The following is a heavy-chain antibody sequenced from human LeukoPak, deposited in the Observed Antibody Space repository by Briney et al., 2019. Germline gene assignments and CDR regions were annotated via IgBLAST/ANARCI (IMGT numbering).Heavy chain of an antibody. D-gene: IGHD5-18*01. CDR2: IYYSGST. J-gene: IGHJ4*02. V-gene: IGHV4-59*01. Sequence: PSETLSLTCTVSGGSLSSYYWSWIRQPPGKGLEWIGYIYYSGSTNYNPSLKSRVTISVDTSKNQFSLKLSSVTAADTAVYYCARVGYSYGWDFDYWGQGTLVTVDS. CDR3: ARVGYSYGWDFDY. CDR1: GGSLSSYY.